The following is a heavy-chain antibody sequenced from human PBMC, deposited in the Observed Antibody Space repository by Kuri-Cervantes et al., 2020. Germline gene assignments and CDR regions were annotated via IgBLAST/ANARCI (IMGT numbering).Heavy chain of an antibody. V-gene: IGHV1-8*01. CDR3: ASQYSSSWYLTD. D-gene: IGHD6-13*01. Sequence: ASVKVSCKASGYTFTSYDISWVRQATGQGLEWMGWMNPNSGNTGYAQKFQGRVTMTRNTSISTAYMELSSLRSEDTAVYYCASQYSSSWYLTDWGQGTLVTVSS. CDR2: MNPNSGNT. J-gene: IGHJ4*02. CDR1: GYTFTSYD.